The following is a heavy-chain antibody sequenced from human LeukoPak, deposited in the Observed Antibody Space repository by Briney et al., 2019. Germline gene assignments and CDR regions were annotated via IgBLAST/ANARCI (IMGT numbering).Heavy chain of an antibody. CDR3: TRDQTPYY. Sequence: GGSLRLSCTASGFTFGDYAMTWVRQAPGKGLEWVGFIRSKDYGGTPEYAASVKGRFTISRDDSQGIAYLQMNSLKTEDTAVYYCTRDQTPYYWGQGTLVTVSS. CDR2: IRSKDYGGTP. CDR1: GFTFGDYA. V-gene: IGHV3-49*04. J-gene: IGHJ4*02.